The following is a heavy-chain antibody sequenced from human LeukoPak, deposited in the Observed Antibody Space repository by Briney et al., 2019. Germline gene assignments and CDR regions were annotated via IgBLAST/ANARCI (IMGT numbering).Heavy chain of an antibody. D-gene: IGHD4-11*01. V-gene: IGHV3-30*18. CDR2: ISYDGSNK. CDR1: GFTFSSYG. J-gene: IGHJ4*02. CDR3: AKLTTS. Sequence: GGSLRLSCAASGFTFSSYGMHWVRQAPGKGLEWVAVISYDGSNKYYADSVKGRFTISRDNSNNTLYLQMSSLRAEDTAVYYCAKLTTSWGQGTLVTVSS.